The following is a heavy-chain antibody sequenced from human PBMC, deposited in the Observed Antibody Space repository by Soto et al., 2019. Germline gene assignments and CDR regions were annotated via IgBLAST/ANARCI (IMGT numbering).Heavy chain of an antibody. CDR2: ISSSSSTI. CDR1: RFTFSSYS. J-gene: IGHJ5*02. V-gene: IGHV3-48*02. Sequence: EVQLVESGGGLVQPGGSLRLCYAASRFTFSSYSMNWVRQAPGKGLEWVSYISSSSSTIYYADSVKGRFTISRDNAKNSLYLQMNSLRDEDTTVYYCAREGGSLNWFDPWGQGTLVTVSS. CDR3: AREGGSLNWFDP. D-gene: IGHD1-26*01.